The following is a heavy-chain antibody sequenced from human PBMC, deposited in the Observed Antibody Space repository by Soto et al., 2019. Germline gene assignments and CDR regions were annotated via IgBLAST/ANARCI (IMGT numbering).Heavy chain of an antibody. Sequence: SVKVSCKASGGTFSSYAISWVRHAPGQGLEWMGGIIPIFGTANYAQKFQGRVTITADESTSTAYMELRSLRSEDTAVYYCAGATRAYGDYVGTYYYYYYGMDVWGQGTTVTVSS. D-gene: IGHD4-17*01. CDR1: GGTFSSYA. J-gene: IGHJ6*02. CDR2: IIPIFGTA. CDR3: AGATRAYGDYVGTYYYYYYGMDV. V-gene: IGHV1-69*13.